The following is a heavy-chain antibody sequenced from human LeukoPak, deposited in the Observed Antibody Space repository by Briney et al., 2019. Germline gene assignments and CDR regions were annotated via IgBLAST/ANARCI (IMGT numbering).Heavy chain of an antibody. Sequence: GGSLRLSCAASGFTFSDYYMSWIRQAPGKGLEWVAFIRYDGSNKYYADSVKGRFTISRDNSKNTLYLQMNSLRAEDTAVYYCAKGSASGSGSYYISPYFDYWGQGTLVTVSS. D-gene: IGHD3-10*01. CDR1: GFTFSDYY. CDR2: IRYDGSNK. J-gene: IGHJ4*02. V-gene: IGHV3-30*02. CDR3: AKGSASGSGSYYISPYFDY.